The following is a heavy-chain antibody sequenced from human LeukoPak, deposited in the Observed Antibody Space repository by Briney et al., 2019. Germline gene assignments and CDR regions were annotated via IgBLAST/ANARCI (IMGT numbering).Heavy chain of an antibody. CDR3: ARTQSQSGSYRYYFGH. V-gene: IGHV4-61*08. CDR1: GGSVGSAGYY. D-gene: IGHD1-26*01. CDR2: IYYIRNT. J-gene: IGHJ4*02. Sequence: SETLSLTCAVSGGSVGSAGYYWSWIRQPPGGGLEWIGYIYYIRNTNYHPSLKSRVTMSLDPSKNQFSLKLNSVTAADTAVYYCARTQSQSGSYRYYFGHWGQGTLVTVSS.